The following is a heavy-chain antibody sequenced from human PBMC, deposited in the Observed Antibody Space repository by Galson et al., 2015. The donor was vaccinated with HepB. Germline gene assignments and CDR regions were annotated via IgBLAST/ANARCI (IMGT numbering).Heavy chain of an antibody. CDR2: ISNSGGNT. Sequence: SLRLSCAASGFTFSSYAMTWVRQAPGKGLEWVSTISNSGGNTYYADSVRGRFTIPRDNSKNTLYLQMNSLRAEDTAIYYCAKQPYGGNRYWYFDLWGRGTLVTVSS. V-gene: IGHV3-23*01. CDR3: AKQPYGGNRYWYFDL. D-gene: IGHD4-23*01. J-gene: IGHJ2*01. CDR1: GFTFSSYA.